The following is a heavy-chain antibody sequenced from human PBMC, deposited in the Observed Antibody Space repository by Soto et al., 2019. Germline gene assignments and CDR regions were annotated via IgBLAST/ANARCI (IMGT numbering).Heavy chain of an antibody. CDR1: GGTFSSYA. CDR2: IIPTFGTA. J-gene: IGHJ6*02. V-gene: IGHV1-69*13. Sequence: SVKVSCKASGGTFSSYAISWVRQAPGQGLEWMGGIIPTFGTANYAQKFQGRVTITADESTSTAYMELSSLRSEDTAVYYCAREGGDYYYYGMDVWGQGTTVTVSS. CDR3: AREGGDYYYYGMDV.